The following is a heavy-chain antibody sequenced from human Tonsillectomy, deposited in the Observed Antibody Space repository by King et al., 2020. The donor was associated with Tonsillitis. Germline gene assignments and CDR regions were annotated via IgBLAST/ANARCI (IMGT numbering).Heavy chain of an antibody. D-gene: IGHD3-9*01. V-gene: IGHV3-23*04. CDR3: AKDLTITGWFDP. CDR1: GFTFSSYA. J-gene: IGHJ5*02. Sequence: VQLVESGGGLVQPGGSLRLSCAASGFTFSSYAMSWVRQAPGKGLEWVSAISGRGGSTYYADSVKGRFTISRDNSKNTLYLQMHSLRAEDTAVYYCAKDLTITGWFDPWGQGTLVTVSS. CDR2: ISGRGGST.